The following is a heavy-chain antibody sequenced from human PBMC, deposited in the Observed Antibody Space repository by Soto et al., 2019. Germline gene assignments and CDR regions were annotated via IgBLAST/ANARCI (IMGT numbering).Heavy chain of an antibody. J-gene: IGHJ6*02. V-gene: IGHV3-11*01. CDR1: GFTFSDYY. D-gene: IGHD6-6*01. Sequence: KAGGSLRLSCAASGFTFSDYYMSWIRQAPGKGLEWVSYISSSGSTIYYADSVKGRFTISRDNAKNSLYLQMNSLRAEDTAVYYCARDLGTRTRPPYYYGMDVWGQGTTVTVSS. CDR2: ISSSGSTI. CDR3: ARDLGTRTRPPYYYGMDV.